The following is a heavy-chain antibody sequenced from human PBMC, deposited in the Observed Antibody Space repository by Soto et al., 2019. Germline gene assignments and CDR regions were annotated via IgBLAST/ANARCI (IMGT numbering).Heavy chain of an antibody. Sequence: GGSLRLSCAASGFTFSSYWMHWVRQVPEKGLVWVSRINSDGSITNYADAVKGRFTISRDNVKNALYLQMNSLRAEDTAVYYCVRYPRSVGGSYRPDYWGQGTLVTVSS. CDR1: GFTFSSYW. J-gene: IGHJ4*02. CDR2: INSDGSIT. V-gene: IGHV3-74*01. CDR3: VRYPRSVGGSYRPDY. D-gene: IGHD3-16*02.